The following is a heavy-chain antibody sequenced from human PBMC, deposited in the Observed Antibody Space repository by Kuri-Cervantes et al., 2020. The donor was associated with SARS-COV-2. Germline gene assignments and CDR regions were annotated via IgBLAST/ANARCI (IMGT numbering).Heavy chain of an antibody. CDR3: ARDLGLVHPFDI. J-gene: IGHJ3*02. CDR2: ISYDGSNK. V-gene: IGHV3-30-3*01. CDR1: GFTFSSYA. Sequence: GGSLRLSCAASGFTFSSYAMHWVRQAPGKGLEWVAVISYDGSNKYYADSVKGRFTISRDNSKNTLYLQMYSLRAEDTAVYYCARDLGLVHPFDIWGQGTMVTVSS. D-gene: IGHD3/OR15-3a*01.